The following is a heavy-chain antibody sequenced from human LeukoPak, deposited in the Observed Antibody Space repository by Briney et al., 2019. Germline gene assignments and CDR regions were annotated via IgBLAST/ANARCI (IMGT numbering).Heavy chain of an antibody. CDR2: INHSGST. V-gene: IGHV4-34*01. CDR1: GGSFSGYY. Sequence: SETLSLTCAVYGGSFSGYYWSWVRQPPGKGVEWVGEINHSGSTNKNPSLKSRVTISVDTSKNQFSLKLSSVTAADTAVYYCARLPDTIFGVVITAGAFDIWGQGTMVTVSS. D-gene: IGHD3-3*01. CDR3: ARLPDTIFGVVITAGAFDI. J-gene: IGHJ3*02.